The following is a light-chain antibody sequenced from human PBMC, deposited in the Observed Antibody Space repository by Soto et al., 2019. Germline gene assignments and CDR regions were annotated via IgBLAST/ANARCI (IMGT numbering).Light chain of an antibody. J-gene: IGKJ1*01. CDR2: DAS. V-gene: IGKV3-11*01. CDR1: QSVGTF. CDR3: QQCYNWPQWT. Sequence: EILLPQSPGTLSLSPGERATLSCRASQSVGTFFAWYQQNPGQAPRLLIYDASNRATGIPARFSGSGSGTDFTLTISSLEPEDFALYYCQQCYNWPQWTFGQGTKVDIK.